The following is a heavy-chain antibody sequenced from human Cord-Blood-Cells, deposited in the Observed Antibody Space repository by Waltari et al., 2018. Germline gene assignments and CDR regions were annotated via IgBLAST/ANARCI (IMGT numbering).Heavy chain of an antibody. CDR1: GFTFSSYG. Sequence: QVQLVESGGGVVQPGRSLRLSCAASGFTFSSYGMHWVRQAPGNGLECVAVISYDGSNKYYANSVKGRFTISRDNSKNTLYLQMNSLRAEDTAVYYCAKVFRRIVVVPAAIDYWGQGTLVTVSS. V-gene: IGHV3-30*18. D-gene: IGHD2-2*01. CDR2: ISYDGSNK. J-gene: IGHJ4*02. CDR3: AKVFRRIVVVPAAIDY.